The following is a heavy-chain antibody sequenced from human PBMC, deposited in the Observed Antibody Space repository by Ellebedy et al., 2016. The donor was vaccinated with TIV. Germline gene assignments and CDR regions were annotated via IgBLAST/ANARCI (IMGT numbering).Heavy chain of an antibody. CDR2: VNSDGSST. CDR3: ARYCSGGSCLSTGCYYGMDV. J-gene: IGHJ6*02. CDR1: GLTFSSYW. V-gene: IGHV3-74*01. Sequence: GESLKISCAASGLTFSSYWMHWVRQAPGKGLVWVSRVNSDGSSTTYADSVKGRFTISRDNAKHTLYLQMNSLRGEDTAVYYCARYCSGGSCLSTGCYYGMDVWGQGTTVTVSS. D-gene: IGHD2-15*01.